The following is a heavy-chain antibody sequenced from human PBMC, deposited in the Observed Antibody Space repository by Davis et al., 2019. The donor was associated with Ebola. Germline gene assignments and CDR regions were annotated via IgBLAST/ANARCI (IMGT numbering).Heavy chain of an antibody. J-gene: IGHJ3*01. CDR3: AREKGYNYGVGAFDV. V-gene: IGHV3-33*01. Sequence: PGGSLRLSCAASGFTFSSYGMHWVRQAPGKGLEWVAVIWYDGSKKYYADSVKGRFTISRDNVDNTLYVQMNSLRVEDTAIYYCAREKGYNYGVGAFDVWGQGTMVTVSS. CDR1: GFTFSSYG. D-gene: IGHD5-18*01. CDR2: IWYDGSKK.